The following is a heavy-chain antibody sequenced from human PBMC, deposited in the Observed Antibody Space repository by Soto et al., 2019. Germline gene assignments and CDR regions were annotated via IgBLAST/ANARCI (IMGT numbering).Heavy chain of an antibody. J-gene: IGHJ6*02. CDR1: GYTFTSYG. Sequence: QVQLVQSGAEVKKPGASVKVSCKASGYTFTSYGISWVRQAPGQGLEWMGWISAYNGNTNYAQKLQGRVTMTTDTSTSTAYMELRSLRSDDTAVYYCARDRPPYRSSWYPYQVRYYYYGMDVWGQGTTVTVSS. CDR3: ARDRPPYRSSWYPYQVRYYYYGMDV. D-gene: IGHD6-13*01. CDR2: ISAYNGNT. V-gene: IGHV1-18*04.